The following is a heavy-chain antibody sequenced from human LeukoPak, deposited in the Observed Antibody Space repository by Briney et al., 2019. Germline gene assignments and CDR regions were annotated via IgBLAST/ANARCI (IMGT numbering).Heavy chain of an antibody. CDR2: IYYSGST. J-gene: IGHJ5*02. D-gene: IGHD2-2*01. CDR1: GGSISSGGYY. Sequence: SQTLSLTCTVSGGSISSGGYYWSWIRQHPGKGLEWIGYIYYSGSTYYNPSLKSRVTISVDTSKNQFSLKLSSVTAADTAVYYCARGTPIVVVPAAISGWFDPWGQGTLVTVSS. V-gene: IGHV4-31*03. CDR3: ARGTPIVVVPAAISGWFDP.